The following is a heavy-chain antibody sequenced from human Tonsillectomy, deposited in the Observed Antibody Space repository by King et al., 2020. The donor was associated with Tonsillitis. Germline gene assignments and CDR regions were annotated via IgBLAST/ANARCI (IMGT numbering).Heavy chain of an antibody. CDR1: GLSLSTGGMC. V-gene: IGHV2-70*11. CDR3: ARMPLNDYGNYVLDY. D-gene: IGHD4-11*01. J-gene: IGHJ4*02. Sequence: TLKESVPALVKPTQTLTLTCAFSGLSLSTGGMCVSWIRQPPWKALEGLSRIDLDDDKYYSTSLKTRLTISKDTSRNQVVLTMTNLDPVDTATYYCARMPLNDYGNYVLDYWGQGTLVTVSS. CDR2: IDLDDDK.